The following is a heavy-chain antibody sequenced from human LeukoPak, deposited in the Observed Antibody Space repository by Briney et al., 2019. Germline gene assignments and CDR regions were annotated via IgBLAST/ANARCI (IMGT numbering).Heavy chain of an antibody. D-gene: IGHD3-9*01. Sequence: SQTLSLTCAISGDSVSGNSAAWNWIRQSPSRDLEWLGRTYYRSNWYNDYAPSVKSRITINPDTSKNQFSLQLNSVTPEDTAVYYCARGILRYFDWPPFDSWGQGTLVTVSS. CDR1: GDSVSGNSAA. V-gene: IGHV6-1*01. CDR3: ARGILRYFDWPPFDS. J-gene: IGHJ1*01. CDR2: TYYRSNWYN.